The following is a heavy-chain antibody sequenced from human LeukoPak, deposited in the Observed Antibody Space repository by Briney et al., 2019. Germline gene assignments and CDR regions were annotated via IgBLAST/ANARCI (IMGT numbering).Heavy chain of an antibody. V-gene: IGHV3-74*01. D-gene: IGHD3-10*01. J-gene: IGHJ4*02. CDR2: INSDGSST. Sequence: GGSLRLSCAASGFTFSSYWMHWVRQVPGKGLEWVSRINSDGSSTSYADSVKDRFTISRDNAKNTLYLQMNSLRAEDTAVYYCASTIGSAPDYYGSGGFAVLDYWGQGTLVTVSS. CDR1: GFTFSSYW. CDR3: ASTIGSAPDYYGSGGFAVLDY.